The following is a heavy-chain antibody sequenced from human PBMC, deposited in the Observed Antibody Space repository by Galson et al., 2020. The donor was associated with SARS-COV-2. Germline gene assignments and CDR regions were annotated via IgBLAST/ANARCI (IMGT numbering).Heavy chain of an antibody. D-gene: IGHD3-22*01. CDR2: IDPSDSYT. V-gene: IGHV5-10-1*01. CDR3: ASDPSGYMSHY. CDR1: GYSFTSYW. J-gene: IGHJ4*02. Sequence: HGESLKISCKGSGYSFTSYWISWVRQMPGKGLEWMGRIDPSDSYTNYSPSFQGHVTISADKSISTAYLQWRSLKASDTAMYYCASDPSGYMSHYWGQGTLVTVSS.